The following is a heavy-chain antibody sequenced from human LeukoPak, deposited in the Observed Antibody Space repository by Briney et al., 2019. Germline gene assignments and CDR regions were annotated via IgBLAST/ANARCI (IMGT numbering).Heavy chain of an antibody. Sequence: GGSLRLSCAASGFTFSSYAMHWVRQAPGKGLEWVAVISYDGSNKYYADSVKGRFTISRDNSKNTLYLQMNSLRAEDTAVYYCARPKYGSGSYFFDYWGQGTLVTVSS. J-gene: IGHJ4*02. CDR2: ISYDGSNK. CDR1: GFTFSSYA. D-gene: IGHD3-10*01. V-gene: IGHV3-30*04. CDR3: ARPKYGSGSYFFDY.